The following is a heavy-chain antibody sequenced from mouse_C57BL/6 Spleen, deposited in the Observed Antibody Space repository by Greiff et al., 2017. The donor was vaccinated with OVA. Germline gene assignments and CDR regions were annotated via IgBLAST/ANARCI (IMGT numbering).Heavy chain of an antibody. J-gene: IGHJ4*01. D-gene: IGHD1-2*01. CDR2: ISSGGSYT. CDR1: GFTFSSYG. Sequence: EVKLMESGGDLVKPGGSLKLSCAASGFTFSSYGMSWVRQTPDKRLEWVATISSGGSYTYYPDSVKGRFTISRDNAKNTLYLQMSSLKSEDTAMYYCASPLLRHYYAMDYWGQGTSVTVSS. CDR3: ASPLLRHYYAMDY. V-gene: IGHV5-6*01.